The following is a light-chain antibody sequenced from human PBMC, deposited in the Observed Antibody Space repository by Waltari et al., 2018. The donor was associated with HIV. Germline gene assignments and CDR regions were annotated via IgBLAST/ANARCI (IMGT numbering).Light chain of an antibody. CDR3: QVWDMTSDHFV. J-gene: IGLJ1*01. Sequence: SYVLTQPTSVSVAPAQTARITCGGNNIGAKGVTLYRHRLGQAPALVVYDDVERPSGMSDRISGSNSGNTATLLITGAEVGDEAEYYCQVWDMTSDHFVFGPGTTVTVL. V-gene: IGLV3-21*02. CDR1: NIGAKG. CDR2: DDV.